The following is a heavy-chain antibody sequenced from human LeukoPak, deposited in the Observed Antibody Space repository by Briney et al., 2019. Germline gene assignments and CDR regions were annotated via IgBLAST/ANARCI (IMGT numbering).Heavy chain of an antibody. J-gene: IGHJ4*02. D-gene: IGHD3-16*02. CDR2: IYYSGST. CDR1: GGSISSYY. Sequence: SETLSLTCTVSGGSISSYYWSWIRQPPGKGLEWIGYIYYSGSTNYNPSLKSRVTISVDTSKNQFSLKLSSVTAADTAVYYCAAFGGVIVPLDYWGQGTLVTVSS. V-gene: IGHV4-59*01. CDR3: AAFGGVIVPLDY.